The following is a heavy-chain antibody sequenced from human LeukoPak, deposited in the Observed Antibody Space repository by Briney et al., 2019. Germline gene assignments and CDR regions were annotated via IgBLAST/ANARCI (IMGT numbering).Heavy chain of an antibody. CDR3: ARRKYDSGTSCLDY. Sequence: SETLSLTCTVSGDSINSSNYYWGWIRQPPGKGLEWIGTIYCGGGTYYNPSTYYNPSLMSRLTISVDTSKKQFSLKMSSVTAADTAVYCCARRKYDSGTSCLDYWGQGTLVTVSS. CDR2: IYCGGGTYYNPST. CDR1: GDSINSSNYY. J-gene: IGHJ4*02. V-gene: IGHV4-39*01. D-gene: IGHD3-10*01.